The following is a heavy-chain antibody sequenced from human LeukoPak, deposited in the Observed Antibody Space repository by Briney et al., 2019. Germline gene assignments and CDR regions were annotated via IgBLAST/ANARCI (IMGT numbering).Heavy chain of an antibody. Sequence: GGSLRLSCAASGFTFSSNAIHWVRQAPGKGLEWVAMMLSDGNNDYYADSVKGRFTISRDNSKNTLYLQMNSLRPEDTAVYYCAKDSQGRWTIDYWGQGTLVTVSP. V-gene: IGHV3-30*18. D-gene: IGHD3/OR15-3a*01. CDR3: AKDSQGRWTIDY. J-gene: IGHJ4*02. CDR1: GFTFSSNA. CDR2: MLSDGNND.